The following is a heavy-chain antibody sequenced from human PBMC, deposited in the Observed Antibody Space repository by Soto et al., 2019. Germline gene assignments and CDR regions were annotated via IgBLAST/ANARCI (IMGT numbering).Heavy chain of an antibody. V-gene: IGHV1-69*01. D-gene: IGHD5-12*01. CDR2: IIPIFGTA. Sequence: QVQLVQSVAEVKKPGSSVKVSCKASGGTFSSYAISWVRQAPGQGLECMGGIIPIFGTANYAQKVQGRVTITADESTSTAYMELSSLSSEDTAVSYCARTSGYDLGAIYYWGQGTLVTVSS. CDR1: GGTFSSYA. J-gene: IGHJ4*02. CDR3: ARTSGYDLGAIYY.